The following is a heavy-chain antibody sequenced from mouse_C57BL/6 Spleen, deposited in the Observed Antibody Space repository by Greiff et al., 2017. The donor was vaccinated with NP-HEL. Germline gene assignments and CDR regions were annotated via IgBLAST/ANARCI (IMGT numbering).Heavy chain of an antibody. CDR1: GYTFTSYG. CDR2: IYPRSGNT. D-gene: IGHD1-1*01. J-gene: IGHJ4*01. V-gene: IGHV1-81*01. Sequence: QVQLQQSGAELARPGASVKLSCKASGYTFTSYGISWVKQRTGQGLEWIGEIYPRSGNTYYNEKFKGKATLTADKSSSTAYMELRSLTSEDSAVYFCARRDYGSDYYAMDYWGQGTSVTVSS. CDR3: ARRDYGSDYYAMDY.